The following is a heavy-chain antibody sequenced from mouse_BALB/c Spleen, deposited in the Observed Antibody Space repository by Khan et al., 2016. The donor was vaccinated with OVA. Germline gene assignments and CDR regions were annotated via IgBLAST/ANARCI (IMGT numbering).Heavy chain of an antibody. CDR1: GFTFSTYG. D-gene: IGHD1-1*01. CDR3: TRLAYYYNSEGFAY. V-gene: IGHV5-6*01. J-gene: IGHJ3*01. CDR2: ISTGGSYT. Sequence: VQLKESGGDLVKPGGSLKLSCAASGFTFSTYGMSWVRQIPDKRLEWVSAISTGGSYTYYQDSVKGRFTISRDNAKNTLYLQMSSLKSEDTAMYYCTRLAYYYNSEGFAYWGQGTLVTVSA.